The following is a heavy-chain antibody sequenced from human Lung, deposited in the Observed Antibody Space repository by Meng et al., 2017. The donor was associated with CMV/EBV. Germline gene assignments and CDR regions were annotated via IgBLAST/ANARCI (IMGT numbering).Heavy chain of an antibody. Sequence: SXTLSLXCSVSGDSITSRRYLWGWIRQPPGKGLEWIGGIHNGVGSYYSPTLKSRVTISLDTSKNHFSLKLTSVTASDTAVYYCARSWSGGTFLGLDYYCAMDVWXQETTVTVSS. V-gene: IGHV4-39*02. CDR1: GDSITSRRYL. CDR2: IHNGVGS. D-gene: IGHD3-3*01. CDR3: ARSWSGGTFLGLDYYCAMDV. J-gene: IGHJ6*01.